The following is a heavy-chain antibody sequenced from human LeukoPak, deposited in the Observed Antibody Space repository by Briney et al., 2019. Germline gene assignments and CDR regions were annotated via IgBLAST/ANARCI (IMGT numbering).Heavy chain of an antibody. Sequence: PGGSLRLSCAASGFTFSSYWMSWVRQAPGKGLEWVANIKQDGSEKYYVDSVKGRFTISRDNAKNSLYLQMNSLRAEDTAVYYCARALYDFWSGYQMYLGYWGQGTLVTVSS. V-gene: IGHV3-7*01. CDR2: IKQDGSEK. D-gene: IGHD3-3*01. J-gene: IGHJ4*02. CDR1: GFTFSSYW. CDR3: ARALYDFWSGYQMYLGY.